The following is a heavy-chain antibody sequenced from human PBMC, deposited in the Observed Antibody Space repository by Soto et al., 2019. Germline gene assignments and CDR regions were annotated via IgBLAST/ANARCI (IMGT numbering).Heavy chain of an antibody. V-gene: IGHV3-66*01. CDR1: GFTVSSNY. Sequence: EVQLVESGGGLVQPGGSLRLSCAASGFTVSSNYMSWVRQAPGKGLEWVSVTYSGGTTYYADSVKGRFLISRDNSKNTLDLQMNSLRAEDTAVYYCAREFRTSGSRDAFDLWGQGTMVTVSS. CDR3: AREFRTSGSRDAFDL. D-gene: IGHD1-26*01. J-gene: IGHJ3*01. CDR2: TYSGGTT.